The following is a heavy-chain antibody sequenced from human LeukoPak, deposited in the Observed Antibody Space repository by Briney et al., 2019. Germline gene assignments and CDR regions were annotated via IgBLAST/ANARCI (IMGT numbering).Heavy chain of an antibody. CDR3: ARDIVVVPAARGLYYFDY. D-gene: IGHD2-2*01. Sequence: SETLSLTCIVSGGSISSYYWGWIRQPPGKGLEWIRSIYHSGSTYYNPSLKSRVTISVDTSKNQFSLKLSSVTAADTAVYYCARDIVVVPAARGLYYFDYWGQGTPVTVSS. V-gene: IGHV4-38-2*02. J-gene: IGHJ4*02. CDR1: GGSISSYY. CDR2: IYHSGST.